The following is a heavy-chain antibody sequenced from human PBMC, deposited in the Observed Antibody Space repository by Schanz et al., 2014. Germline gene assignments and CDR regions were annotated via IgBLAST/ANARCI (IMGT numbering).Heavy chain of an antibody. CDR1: GFTFSDSW. CDR3: ARDLSSSSNYFDY. CDR2: TSNDGSFT. Sequence: EVQLVESGGGFVQPGGSLRLSCAASGFTFSDSWMHWVRQAPGKGLVWVSRTSNDGSFTTFADSVKGRFTISRDNAKNTLYLQMNSLRAEDTAVYHCARDLSSSSNYFDYWGQGTLVTVSS. D-gene: IGHD6-6*01. V-gene: IGHV3-74*01. J-gene: IGHJ4*02.